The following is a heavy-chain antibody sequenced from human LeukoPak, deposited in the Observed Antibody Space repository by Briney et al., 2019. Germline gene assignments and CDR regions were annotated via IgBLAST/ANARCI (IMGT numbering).Heavy chain of an antibody. CDR2: IYYGGST. J-gene: IGHJ1*01. CDR1: GGSISSGDYY. V-gene: IGHV4-30-4*01. Sequence: SETLSLTCTVSGGSISSGDYYWSWIRQPPGKGLEWIGYIYYGGSTYYNPSLKSRVTISVDTSKNQFSLKLSSVTAADTAVYYCARGVVEYFQHWGQGTLVTVSS. CDR3: ARGVVEYFQH.